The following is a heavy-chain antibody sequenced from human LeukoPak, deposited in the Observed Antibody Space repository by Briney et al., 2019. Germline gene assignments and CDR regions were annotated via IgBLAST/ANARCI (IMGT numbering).Heavy chain of an antibody. D-gene: IGHD5-24*01. V-gene: IGHV4-59*01. CDR1: SGSISSYY. Sequence: SETLSLTCIVSSGSISSYYWNWIRQPPGRGLEWIGYIYYSGSTNYNPSLKSRVTISVDTSKNHFSLKLTSVTAADTAVYYCARGGDGYNLDWFDPWGQGTLVTVSS. CDR3: ARGGDGYNLDWFDP. J-gene: IGHJ5*02. CDR2: IYYSGST.